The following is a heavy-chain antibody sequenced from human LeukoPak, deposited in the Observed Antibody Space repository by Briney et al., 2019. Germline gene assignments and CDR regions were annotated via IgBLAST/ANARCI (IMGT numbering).Heavy chain of an antibody. D-gene: IGHD3-22*01. Sequence: ASVTVSCKASGYTFTGYYMHWVRQAPGQGLEWMGWINPNSGGTNYAQKFQGRVTMTRDTSISTAYMELSRLRSDDTAVYYCARVAFANYYDSSGYSDWGQGTLVTVSS. CDR1: GYTFTGYY. CDR2: INPNSGGT. V-gene: IGHV1-2*02. CDR3: ARVAFANYYDSSGYSD. J-gene: IGHJ4*02.